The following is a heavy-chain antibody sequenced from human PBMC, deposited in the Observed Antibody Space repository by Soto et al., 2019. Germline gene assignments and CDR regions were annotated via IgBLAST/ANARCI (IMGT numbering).Heavy chain of an antibody. CDR3: ARGMTTVTTYDY. CDR1: GGSISSGGYS. CDR2: IYHSGST. J-gene: IGHJ4*02. D-gene: IGHD4-17*01. V-gene: IGHV4-30-2*01. Sequence: QLQLQESGSGLVKPSQTLSLTCAVSGGSISSGGYSWSWIRQPPGKGLEWIGYIYHSGSTYYNPPLKSRVTISVDRSKNQFSLKLSSVTAAVTAVYYCARGMTTVTTYDYWGQGTLVTVSS.